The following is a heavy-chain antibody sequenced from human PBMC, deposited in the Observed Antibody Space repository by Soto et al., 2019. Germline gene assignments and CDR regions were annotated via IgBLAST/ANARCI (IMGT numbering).Heavy chain of an antibody. Sequence: GGSLRLSCAASGFTFSSYAMSWVRQAPGKGLEWVSAISGSGGSTYYADSVKGRFTISRDNSKNTLYLQMNSLRAEDTAVYYCARRQLVHDAFDIWGQGTMVTVSS. V-gene: IGHV3-23*01. CDR1: GFTFSSYA. J-gene: IGHJ3*02. CDR3: ARRQLVHDAFDI. D-gene: IGHD6-6*01. CDR2: ISGSGGST.